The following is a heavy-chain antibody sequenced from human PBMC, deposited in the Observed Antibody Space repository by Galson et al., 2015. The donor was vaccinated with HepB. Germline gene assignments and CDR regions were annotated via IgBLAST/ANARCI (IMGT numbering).Heavy chain of an antibody. D-gene: IGHD3-22*01. Sequence: SVKVSCKASGYTFTSYAMHWVRQAPGQRLEWMGWINAGNGNTKYSQKFQGRVAITRDTSASTAYMELSSLRSEDTAVYYCARDPYYYDSSGYYYWGQGTLVTVSS. CDR1: GYTFTSYA. CDR2: INAGNGNT. CDR3: ARDPYYYDSSGYYY. V-gene: IGHV1-3*01. J-gene: IGHJ4*02.